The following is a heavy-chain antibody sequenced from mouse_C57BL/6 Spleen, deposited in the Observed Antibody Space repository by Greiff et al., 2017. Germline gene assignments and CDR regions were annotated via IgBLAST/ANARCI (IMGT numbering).Heavy chain of an antibody. Sequence: VQLQQPGAELVRPGSSVKLSCKASGYTFTSYWMHWVKQRPIQGLEWIGNIDPSDSETHYNQKFKDKATLTVDKSSSTAYMQLSSLTSEDSAVYYCARPYGSSYPWYFDVWGTGTTVTVSS. CDR1: GYTFTSYW. J-gene: IGHJ1*03. D-gene: IGHD1-1*01. V-gene: IGHV1-52*01. CDR3: ARPYGSSYPWYFDV. CDR2: IDPSDSET.